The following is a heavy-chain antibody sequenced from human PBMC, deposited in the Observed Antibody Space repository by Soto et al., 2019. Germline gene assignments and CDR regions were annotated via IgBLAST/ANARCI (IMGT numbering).Heavy chain of an antibody. D-gene: IGHD1-26*01. Sequence: SETLSLTCTVSGGPISSSSYYWGWIRQPPGKGLEWIGSIYYSGSTYYNPSLKSRVTISVDTSKNQFSLKLSSVTAADTAVYYCARQDIVGTPHGDYWGQGTLVTVSS. V-gene: IGHV4-39*01. CDR2: IYYSGST. J-gene: IGHJ4*02. CDR3: ARQDIVGTPHGDY. CDR1: GGPISSSSYY.